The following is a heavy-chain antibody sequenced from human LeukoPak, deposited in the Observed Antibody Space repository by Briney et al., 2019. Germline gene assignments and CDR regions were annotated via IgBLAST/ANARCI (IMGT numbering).Heavy chain of an antibody. Sequence: SVKVSCKASGYTFTSYYMHWVRQAPGQGLEWMGGIIPIFGTANYAQKFQGRVTITADESTSTAYMELSSLRSEDTAVYYCAREDSSATDAFDIWGQGTMVTVSS. CDR3: AREDSSATDAFDI. CDR2: IIPIFGTA. D-gene: IGHD2-2*01. V-gene: IGHV1-69*13. J-gene: IGHJ3*02. CDR1: GYTFTSYY.